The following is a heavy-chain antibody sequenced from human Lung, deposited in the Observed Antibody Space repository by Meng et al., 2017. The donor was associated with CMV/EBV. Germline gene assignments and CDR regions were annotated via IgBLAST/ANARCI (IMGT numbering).Heavy chain of an antibody. CDR3: AKYSAVGERLYYFDY. D-gene: IGHD2-21*01. CDR1: GLTFSSYG. V-gene: IGHV3-23*01. CDR2: IGATAGGT. J-gene: IGHJ4*02. Sequence: GGSXRLXCAASGLTFSSYGMSWVRQAPGKGLEWVSSIGATAGGTYYADSVKGRLTISRDNAKNTLYLQMNSLRAEDTAVYYCAKYSAVGERLYYFDYWGQGTLVTVSS.